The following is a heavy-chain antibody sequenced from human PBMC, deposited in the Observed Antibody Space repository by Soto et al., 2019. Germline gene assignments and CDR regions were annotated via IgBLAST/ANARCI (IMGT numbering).Heavy chain of an antibody. D-gene: IGHD5-18*01. CDR2: IYYSGST. CDR1: GGSISSGDYY. V-gene: IGHV4-30-4*01. CDR3: AGDRYTAMVTDYYYYGMDV. Sequence: SETLSLTCTVSGGSISSGDYYWSWIRQPPGKGLEWIGYIYYSGSTYYNPSLKSRVTLSVDASKNQFSLKLSSVTAADPAVYYWAGDRYTAMVTDYYYYGMDVWGQGTTVTVSS. J-gene: IGHJ6*02.